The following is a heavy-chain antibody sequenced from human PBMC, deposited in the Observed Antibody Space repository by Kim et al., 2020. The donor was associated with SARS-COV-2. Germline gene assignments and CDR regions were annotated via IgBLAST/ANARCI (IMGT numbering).Heavy chain of an antibody. CDR2: ISHDGRND. CDR3: ARVVPMIRGIIINYYAMDV. Sequence: GGSLRLSCATSGFTFSSYDMHWVRQAPGKGLEWVATISHDGRNDYYADSVKGRSTISRDKSKNSLFLQISSLRVEDTAVYYCARVVPMIRGIIINYYAMDVWGHGTTVTVSS. D-gene: IGHD3-10*01. J-gene: IGHJ6*02. CDR1: GFTFSSYD. V-gene: IGHV3-30*03.